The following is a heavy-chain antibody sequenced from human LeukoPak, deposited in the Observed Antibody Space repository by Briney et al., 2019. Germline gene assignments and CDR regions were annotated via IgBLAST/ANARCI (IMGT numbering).Heavy chain of an antibody. V-gene: IGHV4-61*02. CDR1: GGSISSGSYY. Sequence: SETLSLTCTVSGGSISSGSYYWSWIRQPAGKGLEWIGRIYTSGSTNCNPSLKSRVTISVDTSKNQFSLKLSSVTAADTAVYYCARTWIVVVMGAFDIWGQGTMVTVSS. D-gene: IGHD3-22*01. J-gene: IGHJ3*02. CDR3: ARTWIVVVMGAFDI. CDR2: IYTSGST.